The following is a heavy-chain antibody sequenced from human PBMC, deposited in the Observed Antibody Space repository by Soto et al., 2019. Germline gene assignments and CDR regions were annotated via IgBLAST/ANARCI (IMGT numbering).Heavy chain of an antibody. J-gene: IGHJ3*02. CDR3: ARGLDSSFDNSGPSWDADLDI. V-gene: IGHV1-69*06. Sequence: QVKMVQAGPEVKKPGSSVKVSCKASGGTFSNYAITWVLQAPGQGLEYMGGSIPDFGTANYAQKFQDRARISAVRSMRKAYIELTGLTFDATAVCYCARGLDSSFDNSGPSWDADLDIWRQGTLVTVS. CDR1: GGTFSNYA. D-gene: IGHD5-12*01. CDR2: SIPDFGTA.